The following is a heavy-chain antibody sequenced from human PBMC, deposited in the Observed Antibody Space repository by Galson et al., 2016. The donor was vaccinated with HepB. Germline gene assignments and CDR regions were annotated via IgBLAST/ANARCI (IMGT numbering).Heavy chain of an antibody. CDR1: GGSVVGYY. V-gene: IGHV4-34*01. CDR2: IDAGGSN. CDR3: ARGRAGFQVPLAP. J-gene: IGHJ5*02. Sequence: SETLSLTCTVDGGSVVGYYWTWIRQSPGKRLEWIGEIDAGGSNTYNPSVKGRVTISLDRSTPSISLKPPPVTAADPGLYFCARGRAGFQVPLAPWGLGTLVTVTS.